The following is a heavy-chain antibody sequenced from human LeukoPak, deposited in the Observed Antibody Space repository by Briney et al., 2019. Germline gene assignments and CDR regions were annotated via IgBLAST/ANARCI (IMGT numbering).Heavy chain of an antibody. D-gene: IGHD3-22*01. J-gene: IGHJ5*02. Sequence: GGSLRLSCAASGFTFSSYWMHWVRQAPGKGLVWVSVINSDGSTTSYADSVKGRFTISRDNAMNTVYLQMNSLRAEDTAVYYCARVLSGSWDWFDPWGQGTLVTVSS. CDR3: ARVLSGSWDWFDP. V-gene: IGHV3-74*01. CDR2: INSDGSTT. CDR1: GFTFSSYW.